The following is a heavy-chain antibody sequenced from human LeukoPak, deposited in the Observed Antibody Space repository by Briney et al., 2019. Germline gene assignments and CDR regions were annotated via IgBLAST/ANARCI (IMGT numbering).Heavy chain of an antibody. V-gene: IGHV1-24*01. Sequence: ASVKVSCKVSGYTLTELSMHWVRQAPGKGLEWMGGFDPEDGETIYAQKFQGRVTMTEDTSTDTAYMELSSLRSEDTAVYYCARGSVWFGELSSYYFDYWGQGTLVTVSS. J-gene: IGHJ4*02. CDR1: GYTLTELS. CDR2: FDPEDGET. CDR3: ARGSVWFGELSSYYFDY. D-gene: IGHD3-10*01.